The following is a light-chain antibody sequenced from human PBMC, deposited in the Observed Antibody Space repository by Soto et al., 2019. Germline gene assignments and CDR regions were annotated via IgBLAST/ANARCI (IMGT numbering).Light chain of an antibody. V-gene: IGLV3-1*01. CDR3: QAWDGGTVV. CDR2: QDT. CDR1: KLGDKY. J-gene: IGLJ2*01. Sequence: SYELTQPPSMSVSPGQTATIACSGDKLGDKYVCWYQQKSGESPILVIYQDTKRPSGILERFSGSNSGSTATLTISGTQSIDEADYYCQAWDGGTVVFGGGTKLTVL.